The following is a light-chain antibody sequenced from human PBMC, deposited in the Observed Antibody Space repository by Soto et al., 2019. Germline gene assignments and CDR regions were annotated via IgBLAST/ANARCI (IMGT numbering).Light chain of an antibody. J-gene: IGLJ3*02. CDR3: GTWDGRLSAWV. CDR1: SSIIENNY. V-gene: IGLV1-51*01. CDR2: DDN. Sequence: QSVLTQPPSVSAAPGQKVTISCSGSSSIIENNYISWYQQLPGTAPKLLIYDDNVRPSGIPDRVSGSKSGTSATLGITGLQTGDEADYYCGTWDGRLSAWVFGGGTKLPVL.